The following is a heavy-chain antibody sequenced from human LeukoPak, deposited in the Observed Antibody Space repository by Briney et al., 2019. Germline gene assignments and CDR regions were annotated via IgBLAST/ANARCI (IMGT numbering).Heavy chain of an antibody. J-gene: IGHJ6*02. CDR2: ISSNGGST. CDR3: ARVGGSVYYYYYGMDV. V-gene: IGHV3-64*01. CDR1: GFTFSSYA. Sequence: GGSLRLSCGASGFTFSSYAMHWVRQAPGKGLEYVSAISSNGGSTYYANSVKGRFTISRDNSKNTLYLQMGSLRAEDMAVYYCARVGGSVYYYYYGMDVWGQGTTVTVSS. D-gene: IGHD1-26*01.